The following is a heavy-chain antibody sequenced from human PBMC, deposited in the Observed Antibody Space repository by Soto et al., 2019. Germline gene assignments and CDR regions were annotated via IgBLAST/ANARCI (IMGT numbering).Heavy chain of an antibody. CDR2: LSGDSFSM. J-gene: IGHJ4*02. D-gene: IGHD2-2*01. CDR3: ARDCSTTSCYVDY. Sequence: EVQLVESGGGLVQPGGSLRLSCVASGFTFNDYGMTWFRQAPGKGLEWVSYLSGDSFSMYYADSVKGRFTISRDNAKNSLFLQMNSLRAEDTAVYYCARDCSTTSCYVDYLGQGTLVTVSS. V-gene: IGHV3-48*01. CDR1: GFTFNDYG.